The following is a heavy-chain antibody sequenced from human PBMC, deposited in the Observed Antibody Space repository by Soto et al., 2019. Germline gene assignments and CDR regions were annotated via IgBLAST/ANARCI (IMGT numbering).Heavy chain of an antibody. V-gene: IGHV4-59*01. CDR2: LYYVRSA. J-gene: IGHJ1*01. CDR1: GDSISSYY. CDR3: ALRSRAVVPEY. Sequence: QVQLQESGPGLVKPSETLSLTCAVSGDSISSYYCMWIRQPPGKGLESIAYLYYVRSANYNPSLMSPVSLSVETSASQCSPPLSSITAAVTAVFYCALRSRAVVPEYWGQGTLVTVSS. D-gene: IGHD3-22*01.